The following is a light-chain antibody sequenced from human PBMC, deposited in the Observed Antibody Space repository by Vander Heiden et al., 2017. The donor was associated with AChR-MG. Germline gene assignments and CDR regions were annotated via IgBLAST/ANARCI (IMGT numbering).Light chain of an antibody. V-gene: IGKV1-27*01. Sequence: IQMTQSPPSLLASVGDRVTITCRASEGFGNYLAWYQQKPGKVPKLLINAASTLQSGVPSRFSGSASGTDFTLTISSLQPEDVATYYCQKYNSALWTFGQGTKVEIK. CDR2: AAS. J-gene: IGKJ1*01. CDR1: EGFGNY. CDR3: QKYNSALWT.